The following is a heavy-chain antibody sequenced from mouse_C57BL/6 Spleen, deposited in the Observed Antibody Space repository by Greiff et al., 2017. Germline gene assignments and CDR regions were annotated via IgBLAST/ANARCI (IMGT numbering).Heavy chain of an antibody. J-gene: IGHJ2*01. V-gene: IGHV5-6*01. Sequence: EVQLQQSGGDLVKPGGSLKLSCAASGFTFSSYGMSWVRQTPDKRLEWVATISSGGSYTYYPDSVKGRFTISRDNAKNTLYLQMSSLKSEDTAMYYCARGKANKGHFDNWGQETTLTVSS. CDR1: GFTFSSYG. CDR2: ISSGGSYT. CDR3: ARGKANKGHFDN.